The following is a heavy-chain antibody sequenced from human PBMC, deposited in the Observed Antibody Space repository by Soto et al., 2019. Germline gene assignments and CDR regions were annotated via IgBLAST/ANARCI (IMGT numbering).Heavy chain of an antibody. CDR3: ARDRVESGYPEYFQH. D-gene: IGHD3-22*01. CDR2: INSDGSST. CDR1: GFTFSSYW. Sequence: GGSLRLSCAGSGFTFSSYWMRWVRQAPGKGLVWVSRINSDGSSTSYADSVKGRFTISRDNSQNTLYLQMNSLRAEDTAVYYCARDRVESGYPEYFQHWGQGTLVTVSS. J-gene: IGHJ1*01. V-gene: IGHV3-74*01.